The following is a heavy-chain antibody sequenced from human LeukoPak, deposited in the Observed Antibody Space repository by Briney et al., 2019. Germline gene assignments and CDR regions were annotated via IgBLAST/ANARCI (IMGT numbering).Heavy chain of an antibody. Sequence: PGGSLRPSCAASGFTFSSYAMHWVRQAPGKGLEWVAVISYDGSNKYYADSVKGRFTISRDNSKNTLYLQMNSLRAEDTAVYYCARDHFSPITMVRGTFDYWGQGTLVTVSS. V-gene: IGHV3-30-3*01. CDR3: ARDHFSPITMVRGTFDY. CDR1: GFTFSSYA. D-gene: IGHD3-10*01. CDR2: ISYDGSNK. J-gene: IGHJ4*02.